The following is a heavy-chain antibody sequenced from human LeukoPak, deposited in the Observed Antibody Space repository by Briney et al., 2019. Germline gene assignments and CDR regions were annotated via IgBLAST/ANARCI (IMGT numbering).Heavy chain of an antibody. V-gene: IGHV1-18*01. D-gene: IGHD2-15*01. CDR2: ISAYNGNT. J-gene: IGHJ4*02. CDR1: GGTFSSYA. CDR3: ARKLGYCSGGSCYLCDY. Sequence: ASVKVSCKASGGTFSSYAISWVRQVPGQGLEWMGWISAYNGNTNYAQKLQGRVTMTTDTSTSTAYMELRSLRSDDTAVYYCARKLGYCSGGSCYLCDYWGQGTLVTVSS.